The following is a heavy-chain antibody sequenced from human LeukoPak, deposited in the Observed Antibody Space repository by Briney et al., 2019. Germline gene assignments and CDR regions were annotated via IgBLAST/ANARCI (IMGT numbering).Heavy chain of an antibody. Sequence: GGSLRPSCAASGFTFNNAWMSWVRQAPGKGLEWVGHVKSKTDGGTTDYATPVKGRFSISRDDSENTLFLQMNSLKTEDTAAYYCTTGTWIQLWLPDYWGQGTLVTVSS. CDR3: TTGTWIQLWLPDY. J-gene: IGHJ4*02. V-gene: IGHV3-15*01. CDR1: GFTFNNAW. CDR2: VKSKTDGGTT. D-gene: IGHD5-18*01.